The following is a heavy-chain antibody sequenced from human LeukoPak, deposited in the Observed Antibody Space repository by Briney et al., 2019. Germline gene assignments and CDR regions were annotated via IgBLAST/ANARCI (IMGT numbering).Heavy chain of an antibody. V-gene: IGHV3-30*02. D-gene: IGHD6-19*01. CDR1: GFTFSSYE. J-gene: IGHJ6*03. CDR3: AKDKLLYSSGWRGYYYYMDV. CDR2: IRYDASNK. Sequence: PGGSLRLSCAASGFTFSSYEMNWVRQAPGKGLEWVAFIRYDASNKYYADSVKGRFTISRDNSENTLYLQMNSLRADDTAVYYCAKDKLLYSSGWRGYYYYMDVWGKGTTVTISS.